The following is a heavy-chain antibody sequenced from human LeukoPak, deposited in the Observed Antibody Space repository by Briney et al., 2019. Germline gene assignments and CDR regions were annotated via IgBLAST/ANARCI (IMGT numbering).Heavy chain of an antibody. J-gene: IGHJ6*02. V-gene: IGHV3-33*08. CDR1: GFTFSGYS. CDR2: IWYDGSNK. CDR3: AREEEPAAIPYYYYGMDV. Sequence: QTGGSLRLSCVASGFTFSGYSMGWVRQAPGKGVEWVAVIWYDGSNKYYADSVKGRFTISRDNSKNTPYLQMNSLRAEDTAVYYCAREEEPAAIPYYYYGMDVWGQGTTVTVSS. D-gene: IGHD2-2*02.